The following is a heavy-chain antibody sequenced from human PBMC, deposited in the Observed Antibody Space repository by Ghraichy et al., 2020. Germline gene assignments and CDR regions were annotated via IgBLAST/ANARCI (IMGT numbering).Heavy chain of an antibody. CDR3: ARDLVTTVTSYYYYGMDV. J-gene: IGHJ6*02. Sequence: GGSLRLSCAASGFTFSSYSMNWVRQAPGKGLEWVSYISSSSSTIYYADSVKGRFTISRDNAKNSLYLQMNSLRDEDTAVYYCARDLVTTVTSYYYYGMDVWGQGTTVTVSS. CDR2: ISSSSSTI. D-gene: IGHD4-17*01. V-gene: IGHV3-48*02. CDR1: GFTFSSYS.